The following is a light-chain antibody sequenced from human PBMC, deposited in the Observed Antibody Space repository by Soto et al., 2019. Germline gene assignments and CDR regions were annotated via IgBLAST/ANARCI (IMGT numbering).Light chain of an antibody. Sequence: AIQMTQSPSSLSASVGDIVTITCRSSQGVGSYFGWYQQKPGKAPKVLIYGISSLHSGVPSRFSGSGSGTDFTLTITSLQPEDIETYYCLHDYDDPSTFGQGTKLDIK. CDR3: LHDYDDPST. CDR1: QGVGSY. CDR2: GIS. V-gene: IGKV1-6*01. J-gene: IGKJ1*01.